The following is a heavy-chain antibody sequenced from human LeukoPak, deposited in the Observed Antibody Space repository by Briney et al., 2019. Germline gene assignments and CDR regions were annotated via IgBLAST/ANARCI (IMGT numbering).Heavy chain of an antibody. J-gene: IGHJ4*02. CDR1: GGTFTSYT. V-gene: IGHV1-69*04. D-gene: IGHD3-22*01. CDR2: IIPILGIA. CDR3: ARDQADSSGYLFDY. Sequence: SVKVSCKASGGTFTSYTISWVRQPPGQGLKWMGRIIPILGIANYAQKFQGRVTITADKSTSTAYMELSSLRSEDTAVYYCARDQADSSGYLFDYWGQGTLVTVSS.